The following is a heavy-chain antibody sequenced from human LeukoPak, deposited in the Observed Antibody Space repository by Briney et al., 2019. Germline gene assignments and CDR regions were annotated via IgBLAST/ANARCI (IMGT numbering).Heavy chain of an antibody. CDR3: ARAGVAARTSDFDY. Sequence: GGSLRLSCAASGFNFIDYSMNWVRQAPGKGLEWISYIGISSGNTKYADSVKGRFTISRDNAKNSLYLQMNSLRAEDTALYYCARAGVAARTSDFDYWGQGTLVTVSS. CDR1: GFNFIDYS. D-gene: IGHD6-6*01. J-gene: IGHJ4*02. V-gene: IGHV3-48*04. CDR2: IGISSGNT.